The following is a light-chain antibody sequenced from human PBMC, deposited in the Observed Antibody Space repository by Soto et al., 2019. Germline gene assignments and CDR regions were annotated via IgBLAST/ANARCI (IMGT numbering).Light chain of an antibody. V-gene: IGKV3-20*01. CDR1: ERIYSAY. CDR2: GTS. J-gene: IGKJ5*01. CDR3: QQYASSPT. Sequence: EVVFTQSPCTLSLSRLERSTLSCRASERIYSAYLGWYQQKPGQAPRLLIYGTSSRATGIPDRFSGSGSGTDFTLTISRLEPEDFAVYYCQQYASSPTFGEGTRLEIK.